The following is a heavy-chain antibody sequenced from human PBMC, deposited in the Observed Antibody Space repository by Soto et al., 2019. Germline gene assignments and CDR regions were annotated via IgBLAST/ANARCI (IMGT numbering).Heavy chain of an antibody. D-gene: IGHD3-10*01. J-gene: IGHJ4*02. V-gene: IGHV4-34*01. CDR2: INHSGST. Sequence: PSETLSLTCAVYGGSFSGYYWGWIRQPPGKGLEWIGEINHSGSTNYNPSLKSRVTISVDTSKNQFSLKLSSVTAADTAVYFCARYYDGKVLDFWGQGTLVTVSS. CDR1: GGSFSGYY. CDR3: ARYYDGKVLDF.